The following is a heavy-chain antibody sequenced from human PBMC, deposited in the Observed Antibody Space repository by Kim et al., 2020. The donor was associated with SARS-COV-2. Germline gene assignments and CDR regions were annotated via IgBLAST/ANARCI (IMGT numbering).Heavy chain of an antibody. J-gene: IGHJ4*02. V-gene: IGHV3-23*01. CDR3: ATYYDVLTGFDY. D-gene: IGHD3-9*01. Sequence: ADSEKGRFTISRDSYKNTVYLLMNSLRAEDTAVYYCATYYDVLTGFDYWGQGTLVTVSS.